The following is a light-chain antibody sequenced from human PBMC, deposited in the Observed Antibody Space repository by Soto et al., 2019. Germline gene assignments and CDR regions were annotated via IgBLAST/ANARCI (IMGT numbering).Light chain of an antibody. V-gene: IGLV1-44*01. CDR1: DSNIGSNS. Sequence: QPVLTQPPSASGTPGQRVTISCSGSDSNIGSNSVNWYQHLPGMAPKLLIFSNDERPSGVPDRFSGSKSGTSASLAISGLQSDDEADYYCATWDDSLNGVVFGGGTKVTVL. J-gene: IGLJ2*01. CDR2: SND. CDR3: ATWDDSLNGVV.